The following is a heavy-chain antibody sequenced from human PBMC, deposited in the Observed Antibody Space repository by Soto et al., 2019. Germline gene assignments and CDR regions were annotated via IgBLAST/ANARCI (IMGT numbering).Heavy chain of an antibody. CDR2: ISYDGSNK. CDR1: GFTFSSYG. J-gene: IGHJ6*02. D-gene: IGHD2-2*01. V-gene: IGHV3-30*18. Sequence: GGSLRLSCAASGFTFSSYGMHWVRQAPGKGLEWVAVISYDGSNKYNADSVKGRFTISRDNSKNTLYLQMNSLRAEDTAVYYCAKDVGYCSSTSCPSRGDYYGMDVWGQGTTVTVSS. CDR3: AKDVGYCSSTSCPSRGDYYGMDV.